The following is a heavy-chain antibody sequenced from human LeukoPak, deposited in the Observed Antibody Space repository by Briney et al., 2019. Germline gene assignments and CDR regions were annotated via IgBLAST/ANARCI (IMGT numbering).Heavy chain of an antibody. D-gene: IGHD4-17*01. CDR3: ARHDYGDYVDAFDI. CDR1: GGSISSSSYY. Sequence: SETLSLTCTVSGGSISSSSYYWGWIRQPPGKGLEWIGSIYYSGSTYYNPSLKSRVTISVDRSKNQFSLKLSSVTAADTAVYYCARHDYGDYVDAFDIWGQGTMVTVSS. J-gene: IGHJ3*02. CDR2: IYYSGST. V-gene: IGHV4-39*07.